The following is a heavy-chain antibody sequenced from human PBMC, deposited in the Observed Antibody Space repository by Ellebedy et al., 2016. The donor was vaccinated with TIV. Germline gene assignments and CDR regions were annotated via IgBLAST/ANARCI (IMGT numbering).Heavy chain of an antibody. CDR1: GGSVTSYY. CDR3: ARHRKNDVLTGCDY. CDR2: IHHTGFT. J-gene: IGHJ4*02. D-gene: IGHD3-9*01. V-gene: IGHV4-59*08. Sequence: SETLSLTXSVSGGSVTSYYWSWIRQPPGKGLEWIGYIHHTGFTNYNPSLKGRVSVAVDKYRNKLSVRLSSVTAADTAVYYCARHRKNDVLTGCDYWGQGILVTVSS.